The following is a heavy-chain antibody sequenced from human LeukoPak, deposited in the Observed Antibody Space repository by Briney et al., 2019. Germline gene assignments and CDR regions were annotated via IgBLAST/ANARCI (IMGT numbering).Heavy chain of an antibody. CDR3: AKARYCSSTSCLMRPYWYFDL. CDR1: GGSISSGDYY. J-gene: IGHJ2*01. V-gene: IGHV4-30-4*01. Sequence: SETLSLTCTVSGGSISSGDYYWSWIRQPPGKGLEWIGYIYYSGSTYYNPSLKSRVTISVDTSKNQFSLKLSSVTAADTAVYYCAKARYCSSTSCLMRPYWYFDLWGRGTLVTVSS. CDR2: IYYSGST. D-gene: IGHD2-2*01.